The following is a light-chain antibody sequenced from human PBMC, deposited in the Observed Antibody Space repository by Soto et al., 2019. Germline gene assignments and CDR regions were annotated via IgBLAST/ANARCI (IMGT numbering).Light chain of an antibody. CDR1: QRISTN. CDR3: QQYGSSPIT. Sequence: EIVMTQSPATLSVSPGESATLSCRASQRISTNLAWYQHKRGQAPRLLIYGASTRATGIPARFSGSGSGTDFTLTISRLEPEDFAVYYCQQYGSSPITFGQGTRLEIK. J-gene: IGKJ5*01. V-gene: IGKV3-20*01. CDR2: GAS.